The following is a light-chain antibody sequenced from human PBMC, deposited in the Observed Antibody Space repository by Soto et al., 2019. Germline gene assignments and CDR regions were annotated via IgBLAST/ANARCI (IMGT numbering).Light chain of an antibody. CDR3: QQYNSYPYT. J-gene: IGKJ2*01. CDR1: QTISGW. V-gene: IGKV1-5*03. Sequence: DIQMTQSPSTLSASVGDRVTITCRASQTISGWLAWYQQKPGKAPKLLIYKATSLQSAVPSRFSGSGSWTEFTLTISSLQPDDSATYYCQQYNSYPYTFGQGTKLEI. CDR2: KAT.